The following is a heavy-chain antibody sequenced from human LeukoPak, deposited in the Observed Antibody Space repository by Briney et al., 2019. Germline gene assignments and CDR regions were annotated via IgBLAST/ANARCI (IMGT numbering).Heavy chain of an antibody. CDR3: ASGSFNWFDP. V-gene: IGHV4-39*01. CDR2: IYYSGAT. Sequence: SETLSLTCVVSGDSITRSEYYWDWIRQPPGKGLEWIGSIYYSGATYYSGSLKSRATISVDTIKNQFSLELRSVTAADTAVYYCASGSFNWFDPWGQGTLVTVSS. D-gene: IGHD2-15*01. J-gene: IGHJ5*02. CDR1: GDSITRSEYY.